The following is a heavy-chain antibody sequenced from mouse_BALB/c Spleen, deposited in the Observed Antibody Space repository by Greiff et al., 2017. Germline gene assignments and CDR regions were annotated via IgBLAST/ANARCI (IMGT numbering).Heavy chain of an antibody. CDR1: GFTFSSFG. D-gene: IGHD1-1*01. CDR3: ARDYGSIDY. Sequence: EVMLVESGGGLVQPGGSRKLSCAASGFTFSSFGMHWVRQAPEKGLEWVAYISSGSSTIYYADTVKGRFTISRDNPKNTLFLQMTSLRSEDTAVYYSARDYGSIDYWGQGTTLTVSS. J-gene: IGHJ2*01. V-gene: IGHV5-17*02. CDR2: ISSGSSTI.